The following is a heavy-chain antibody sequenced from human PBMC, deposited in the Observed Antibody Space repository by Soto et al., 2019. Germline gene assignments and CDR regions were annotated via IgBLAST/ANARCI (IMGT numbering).Heavy chain of an antibody. CDR1: GFTVSSNY. D-gene: IGHD2-15*01. J-gene: IGHJ5*02. V-gene: IGHV3-53*01. Sequence: PGGSLRLSCAASGFTVSSNYMTWVRQAPGKGLEWVSVIYSGDSTYYADSVKGLFTISRDNSKNRLYLQMNSLRVEDTAVYYCAGGLTRLYIDRWGQGTLVTVSS. CDR2: IYSGDST. CDR3: AGGLTRLYIDR.